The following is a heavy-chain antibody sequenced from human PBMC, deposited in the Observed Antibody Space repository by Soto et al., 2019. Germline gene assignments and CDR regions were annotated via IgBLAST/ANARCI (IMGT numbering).Heavy chain of an antibody. CDR1: GFTFSNAW. J-gene: IGHJ3*02. V-gene: IGHV3-15*01. D-gene: IGHD6-6*01. Sequence: EVQLVESGGGLVKPGGSLRLSCAASGFTFSNAWMSWVRQAPGKGLEWVGRIKSKTDGGTTDYAAPVKGRFTISRDDSKNTLYLQMNSLRAEDTAVYYCAKDVPMSIAARPGPDSAPPVGAFDIWGQGTMVTVSS. CDR3: AKDVPMSIAARPGPDSAPPVGAFDI. CDR2: IKSKTDGGTT.